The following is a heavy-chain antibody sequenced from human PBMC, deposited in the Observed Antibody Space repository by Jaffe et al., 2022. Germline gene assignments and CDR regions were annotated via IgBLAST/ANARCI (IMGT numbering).Heavy chain of an antibody. V-gene: IGHV3-23*01. J-gene: IGHJ4*02. CDR3: AKDPAGGYSYGYEGGFDY. D-gene: IGHD5-18*01. CDR2: ISGSGGST. Sequence: EVQLLESGGGLVQPGGSLRLSCAASGFTFSSYAMSWVRQAPGKGLEWVSAISGSGGSTYYADSVKGRFTISRDNSKNTLYLQMNSLRAEDTAVYYCAKDPAGGYSYGYEGGFDYWGQGTLVTVSS. CDR1: GFTFSSYA.